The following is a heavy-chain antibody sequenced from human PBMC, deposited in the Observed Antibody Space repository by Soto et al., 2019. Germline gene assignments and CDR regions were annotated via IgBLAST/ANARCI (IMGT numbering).Heavy chain of an antibody. CDR2: LYWDDDR. CDR3: AHYTTSTYMDV. CDR1: GFSPSTSGVG. Sequence: QITLKESRPPLVEPTQTLTLTCTFSGFSPSTSGVGVGWVRQPPGKALEWLALLYWDDDRRYNPSLNNRLTITKDTAKNQVVLTMTNMGPVDTGTYYCAHYTTSTYMDVWGTGTTVTVSS. V-gene: IGHV2-5*02. J-gene: IGHJ6*03. D-gene: IGHD1-1*01.